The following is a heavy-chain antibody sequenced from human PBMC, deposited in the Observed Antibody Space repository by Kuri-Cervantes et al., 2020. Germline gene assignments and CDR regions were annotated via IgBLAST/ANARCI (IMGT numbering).Heavy chain of an antibody. D-gene: IGHD3-3*01. CDR1: GYTFTGYY. V-gene: IGHV1-2*02. CDR2: INPNSGGT. CDR3: ARDSRYYDFWSGYPDP. J-gene: IGHJ5*02. Sequence: ASVKVSCKASGYTFTGYYMHWVRQAPGQGLEWMGWINPNSGGTNYAQKFQGRVTMTRDTSTSTVYMELSSLRSEDTAVYYCARDSRYYDFWSGYPDPWGQGTLVTVSS.